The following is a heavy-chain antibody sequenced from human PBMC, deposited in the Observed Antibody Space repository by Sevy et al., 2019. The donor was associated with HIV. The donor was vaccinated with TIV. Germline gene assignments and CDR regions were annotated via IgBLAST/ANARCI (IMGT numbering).Heavy chain of an antibody. CDR1: GGSISSSSYY. D-gene: IGHD5-12*01. Sequence: SETLSLTCTVSGGSISSSSYYWGWIRQPPGKGLEWIGSIYYSGSTYYNPSLKSRVTISVDTSKNQFSLKLSSVTAADTAVYYCARKGRASLGVATTGDAFDIWRQGTMVTVSS. V-gene: IGHV4-39*01. CDR2: IYYSGST. CDR3: ARKGRASLGVATTGDAFDI. J-gene: IGHJ3*02.